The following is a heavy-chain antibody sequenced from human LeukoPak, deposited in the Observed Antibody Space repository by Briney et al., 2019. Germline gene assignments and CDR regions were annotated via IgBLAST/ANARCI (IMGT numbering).Heavy chain of an antibody. D-gene: IGHD2-15*01. V-gene: IGHV4-34*12. J-gene: IGHJ6*02. CDR2: IIHDRGTGRGTP. Sequence: SEPLSLTCAVYGGSFSGNYWSWIRQPPGKGLEWIGEIIHDRGTGRGTPTYNPSLKSRVTISVDTSKNQFSLNLNAVTAADTAVYYCARDPTQGWGMDVWGQGTTVTVSS. CDR1: GGSFSGNY. CDR3: ARDPTQGWGMDV.